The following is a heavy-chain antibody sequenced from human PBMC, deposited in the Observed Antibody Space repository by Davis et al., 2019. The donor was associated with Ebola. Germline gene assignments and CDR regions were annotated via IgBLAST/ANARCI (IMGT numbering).Heavy chain of an antibody. Sequence: GESLKISCAASGFTFSNAWMNWVRQAPGKGLEWVGRIKSKTDGGTTDYAAPVKGRFTISRDDSKNTLYLQMNSLKTEDTAVYYCTTVAPRITIFGVVIKYYGMDVWGQGTTVTVSS. CDR3: TTVAPRITIFGVVIKYYGMDV. J-gene: IGHJ6*02. V-gene: IGHV3-15*07. CDR2: IKSKTDGGTT. D-gene: IGHD3-3*01. CDR1: GFTFSNAW.